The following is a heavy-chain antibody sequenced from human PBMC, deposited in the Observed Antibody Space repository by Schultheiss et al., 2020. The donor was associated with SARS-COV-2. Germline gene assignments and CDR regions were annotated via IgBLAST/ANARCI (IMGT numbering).Heavy chain of an antibody. Sequence: GGSLRLSCAASGFTFNDYAMSWVRQAPGKGLEWVSAISGSGGSTYYADSVKGRFTISRDNAKNSLYLQMNSLRAEDTAVYYCARDARFLEWLSVYYYGMDVWGQGTTVTVAS. CDR2: ISGSGGST. J-gene: IGHJ6*02. V-gene: IGHV3-23*01. CDR1: GFTFNDYA. D-gene: IGHD3-3*01. CDR3: ARDARFLEWLSVYYYGMDV.